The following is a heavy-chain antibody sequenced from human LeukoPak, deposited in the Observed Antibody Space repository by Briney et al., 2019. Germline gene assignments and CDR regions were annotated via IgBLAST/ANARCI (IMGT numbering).Heavy chain of an antibody. D-gene: IGHD2-2*01. CDR1: GYTFISYD. V-gene: IGHV1-8*01. J-gene: IGHJ6*03. CDR3: ARARGYCSSTSCCYMDV. Sequence: ASVKVSCKASGYTFISYDINWVRQATGQGLEWMGWMNPNSGNTGYAQKFQGRVTMTRNTSISTAYMELSSLRSEDTAVYYCARARGYCSSTSCCYMDVWGKGTTVTVSS. CDR2: MNPNSGNT.